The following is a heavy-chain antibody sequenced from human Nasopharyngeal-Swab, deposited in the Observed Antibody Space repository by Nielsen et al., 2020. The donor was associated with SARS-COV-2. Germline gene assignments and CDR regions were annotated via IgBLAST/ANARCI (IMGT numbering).Heavy chain of an antibody. CDR3: ARDDLRAPYYYDSSGYRGNWFDP. D-gene: IGHD3-22*01. J-gene: IGHJ5*02. CDR2: INAGNGNT. Sequence: WVRQAPGQRLEWMGWINAGNGNTKYSQKFQGRVTITRDTSASTAYMELSSPRSEDTAVYYCARDDLRAPYYYDSSGYRGNWFDPWGQGTLVTVSS. V-gene: IGHV1-3*01.